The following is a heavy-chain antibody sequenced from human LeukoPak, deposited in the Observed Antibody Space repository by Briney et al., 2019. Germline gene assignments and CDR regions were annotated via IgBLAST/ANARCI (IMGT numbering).Heavy chain of an antibody. V-gene: IGHV4-30-2*01. J-gene: IGHJ6*02. CDR3: ASGVVVAHYYYGTDV. Sequence: SQTLSLTCAVSGGSISSGGYSWSWIRQPPGKGLEWIGYIYHSGSTYYNPSLKSRVTISVDRSKNQFSLKLSSVTAADTAVYYCASGVVVAHYYYGTDVWGQGTTVTVSS. CDR2: IYHSGST. D-gene: IGHD2-15*01. CDR1: GGSISSGGYS.